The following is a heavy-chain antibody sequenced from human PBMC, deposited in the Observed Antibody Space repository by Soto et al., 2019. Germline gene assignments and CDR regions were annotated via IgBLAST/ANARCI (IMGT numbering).Heavy chain of an antibody. J-gene: IGHJ4*02. CDR1: GYTFVNYE. CDR3: ARQQAMDY. V-gene: IGHV1-8*01. CDR2: MNPHSGDT. Sequence: QVQLVQSGAEVKKPGASVKVSCKASGYTFVNYEINWVRQATGQGLEWLGWMNPHSGDTFYAQNLQGRVTMTRNTSITTAYMELNSLKSEDTAVYYCARQQAMDYWGQGTLVTVSS.